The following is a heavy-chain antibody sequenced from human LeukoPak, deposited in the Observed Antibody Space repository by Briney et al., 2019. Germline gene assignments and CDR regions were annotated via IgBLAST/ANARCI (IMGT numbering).Heavy chain of an antibody. D-gene: IGHD3-10*01. CDR2: FYYGGST. V-gene: IGHV4-30-4*01. CDR3: ARDLPPYYGSGSYDYYYYGMDV. Sequence: SETLPLTCTVSGGSISSGYYYWCWIHQPPGKGLEWIGYFYYGGSTYYNPSLKSRVTISVDTSKNQSSLKLSSVTAADTAVYYCARDLPPYYGSGSYDYYYYGMDVWGKGATVTVSS. J-gene: IGHJ6*04. CDR1: GGSISSGYYY.